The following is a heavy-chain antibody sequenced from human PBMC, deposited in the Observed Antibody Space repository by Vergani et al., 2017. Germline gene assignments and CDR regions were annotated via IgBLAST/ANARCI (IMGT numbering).Heavy chain of an antibody. V-gene: IGHV3-23*04. Sequence: EVQLVESGGGLVQPGGSLRLSCAASGFTFSSYAMSWVRQAPGKGLEWVSAISGSGGSTYYADSVKGRFTISRDNSKNTRYLQMNSLRAEDTAVYYCARDYYYGSWSTYWGQGTLVTVSS. J-gene: IGHJ4*02. D-gene: IGHD3-10*01. CDR3: ARDYYYGSWSTY. CDR2: ISGSGGST. CDR1: GFTFSSYA.